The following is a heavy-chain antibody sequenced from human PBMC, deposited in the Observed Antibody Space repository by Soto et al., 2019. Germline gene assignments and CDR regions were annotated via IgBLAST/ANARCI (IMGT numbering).Heavy chain of an antibody. J-gene: IGHJ6*02. D-gene: IGHD2-2*01. CDR3: ARGASCTSTSCYDYFHYGMDV. CDR1: GYTFTSHG. Sequence: ASVKVSCKASGYTFTSHGITWVRQAPGQGLEWMGWISTYNGNTNYAQKLQGRVTLTTDTSTSTAYMELRSLRSDDAAVYYCARGASCTSTSCYDYFHYGMDVWGQGTTVTVSS. CDR2: ISTYNGNT. V-gene: IGHV1-18*01.